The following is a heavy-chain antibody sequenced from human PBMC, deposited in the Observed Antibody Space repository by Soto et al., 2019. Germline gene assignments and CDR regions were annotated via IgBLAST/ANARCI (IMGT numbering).Heavy chain of an antibody. D-gene: IGHD5-12*01. CDR2: IYYSGST. Sequence: PSETLALTCTVSGGCISSSSYYWGWIRQPPGKGLEWIGSIYYSGSTNYNPSLKSRVTISVDTSKNQFSLKLSSVTAADTAVYYCGRGGEMATPIRHYYYGMDVWGQATTVTVSS. CDR1: GGCISSSSYY. J-gene: IGHJ6*02. V-gene: IGHV4-39*07. CDR3: GRGGEMATPIRHYYYGMDV.